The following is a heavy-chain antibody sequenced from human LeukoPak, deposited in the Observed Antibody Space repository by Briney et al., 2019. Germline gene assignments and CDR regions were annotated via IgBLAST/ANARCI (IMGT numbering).Heavy chain of an antibody. CDR2: IYYSGST. CDR3: ARPAAGTDFWYFDL. Sequence: SETLSLTCTFSVGSISRSSHYWGWIRQPPGKGLEWIGSIYYSGSTYYNPSLKSRVTISIDTSKNQFSLKLSSVTAADTAVYYCARPAAGTDFWYFDLWGRGTLVTVSS. D-gene: IGHD6-13*01. J-gene: IGHJ2*01. V-gene: IGHV4-39*01. CDR1: VGSISRSSHY.